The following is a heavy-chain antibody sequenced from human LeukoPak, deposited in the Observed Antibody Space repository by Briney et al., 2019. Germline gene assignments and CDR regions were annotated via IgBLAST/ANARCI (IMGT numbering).Heavy chain of an antibody. CDR2: IYYSGGT. J-gene: IGHJ3*02. V-gene: IGHV4-39*07. CDR3: ARWGVGMNSQAGAFDI. CDR1: GGSISSSNYY. D-gene: IGHD3-10*01. Sequence: SEALSLTCTVSGGSISSSNYYWGWIRQPPGEGLDWIGSIYYSGGTYYNPPLKSRVTISVDTSKNQFSLKLSSVTAADTAVYYCARWGVGMNSQAGAFDIWGQGTMVTVSS.